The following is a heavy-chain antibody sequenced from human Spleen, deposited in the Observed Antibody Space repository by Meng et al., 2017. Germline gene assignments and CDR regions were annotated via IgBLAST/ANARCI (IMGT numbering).Heavy chain of an antibody. CDR1: GGSFSDYY. CDR3: ARGPTTMAHDFDY. J-gene: IGHJ4*02. V-gene: IGHV4-34*01. CDR2: INHSGST. D-gene: IGHD4-11*01. Sequence: QGLIHRWCAGLLKPSEPLSRTCVVSGGSFSDYYWGWIRQPPGKGLEWIGEINHSGSTNYNPSLESRATISVDTSQNNLSLKLSSVTAADSAVYYCARGPTTMAHDFDYWGQGTLVTVSS.